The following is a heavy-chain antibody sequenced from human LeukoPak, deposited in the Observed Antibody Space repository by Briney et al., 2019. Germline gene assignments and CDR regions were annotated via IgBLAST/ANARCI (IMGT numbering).Heavy chain of an antibody. D-gene: IGHD3-22*01. CDR2: IYSGGSDT. V-gene: IGHV5-51*01. CDR1: GYSFTKFW. Sequence: GESLKISCKGSGYSFTKFWIGWVRQMPGEGLEWIGFIYSGGSDTRYTASFQGQVTISADKSLTTAYLQWSRLKASDNAMYFCARHYYDSSVWPGDFSYMDVWGKGTTVTVSS. J-gene: IGHJ6*03. CDR3: ARHYYDSSVWPGDFSYMDV.